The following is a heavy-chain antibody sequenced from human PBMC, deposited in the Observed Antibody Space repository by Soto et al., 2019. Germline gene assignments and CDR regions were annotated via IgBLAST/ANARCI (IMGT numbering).Heavy chain of an antibody. Sequence: ASVKVSCKVSGYTLTELSMHWVRQAPGKGLEWMGGFDPEDGETIYAQKFQGRVTMTEDTSTDTAYMELSSLRSEDTAVYYCATVSPAAYSSSWPPGRTRGHNWFDPWGQGTLVTVSS. CDR1: GYTLTELS. CDR3: ATVSPAAYSSSWPPGRTRGHNWFDP. CDR2: FDPEDGET. D-gene: IGHD6-13*01. J-gene: IGHJ5*02. V-gene: IGHV1-24*01.